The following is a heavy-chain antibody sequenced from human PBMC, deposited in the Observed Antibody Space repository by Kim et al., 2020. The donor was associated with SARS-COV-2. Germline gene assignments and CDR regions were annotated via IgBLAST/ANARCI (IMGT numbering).Heavy chain of an antibody. Sequence: GGDKCYVDSVKGRFTISRDNARNSLYLQMNDLGAEDTGVYYCASRVPDSWGQGTLVTVSS. V-gene: IGHV3-7*01. D-gene: IGHD6-6*01. CDR2: GGDK. CDR3: ASRVPDS. J-gene: IGHJ4*02.